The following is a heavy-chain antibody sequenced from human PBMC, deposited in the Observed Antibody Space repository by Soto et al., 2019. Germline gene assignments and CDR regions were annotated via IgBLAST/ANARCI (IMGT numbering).Heavy chain of an antibody. J-gene: IGHJ1*01. CDR2: IYYSGST. CDR3: ARSPYCGGDCYSVHLEYFQH. V-gene: IGHV4-31*03. D-gene: IGHD2-21*02. CDR1: GGSISSGGYY. Sequence: SETLSLTCTVSGGSISSGGYYWSWIRQHPGKGLEWIGYIYYSGSTYYNPSLKSRVTISVDTSKNQFSLKLSSVTAADTAVYYCARSPYCGGDCYSVHLEYFQHWGQGTLVTVSS.